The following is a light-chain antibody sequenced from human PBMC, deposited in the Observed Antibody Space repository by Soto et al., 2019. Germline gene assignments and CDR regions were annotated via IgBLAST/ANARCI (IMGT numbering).Light chain of an antibody. V-gene: IGKV3-11*01. Sequence: IVLTQSTATLSLSPGERATLSCRASQSVSSYLAWYQQKPGQAPRLLIYDASNRATGIPARFSGSGSGTDFTLIISSLEPEDFAVYYCQQYGDSPRTFGQGTRLEIK. CDR3: QQYGDSPRT. CDR1: QSVSSY. J-gene: IGKJ5*01. CDR2: DAS.